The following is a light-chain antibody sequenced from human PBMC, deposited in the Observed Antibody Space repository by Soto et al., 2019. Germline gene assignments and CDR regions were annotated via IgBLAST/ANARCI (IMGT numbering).Light chain of an antibody. V-gene: IGKV3-20*01. CDR2: DAS. Sequence: EIVLTQSPDTLSLSPGERATLSCRASQSVRNNYLAWYQQKPGQAPRFLIYDASTRATGIPDRFSGSGSGTDLTLTISRLEPEDFAVYYCQQYGRSPLTFGGGTQVQIK. CDR3: QQYGRSPLT. CDR1: QSVRNNY. J-gene: IGKJ4*01.